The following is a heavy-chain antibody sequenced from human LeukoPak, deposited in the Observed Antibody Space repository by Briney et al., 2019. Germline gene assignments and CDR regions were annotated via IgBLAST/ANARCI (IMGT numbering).Heavy chain of an antibody. Sequence: GGSLRLSCAASGFTFSDHYMDWVRQAPGKGLEWVGRTRNKANSYTTEYAASVKGRFTISGDDSKNSLYLQMNSLKTEDTAVYYCARAFGLEPVWGQGTLVTVSS. V-gene: IGHV3-72*01. CDR1: GFTFSDHY. CDR2: TRNKANSYTT. D-gene: IGHD3/OR15-3a*01. CDR3: ARAFGLEPV. J-gene: IGHJ4*02.